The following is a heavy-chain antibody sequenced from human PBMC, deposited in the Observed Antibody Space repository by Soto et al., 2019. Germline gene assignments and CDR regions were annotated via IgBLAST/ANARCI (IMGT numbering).Heavy chain of an antibody. CDR1: GYPFSDNQ. D-gene: IGHD4-4*01. CDR3: ARKHSLDYIRWGLDP. CDR2: INPKSDDT. Sequence: ASVKVSCKASGYPFSDNQIHWLRRAPGQGLEWMGRINPKSDDTNYAQKFQGRVTMTRDTSIDTAYLELTGLTSDDTATYYCARKHSLDYIRWGLDPWGQGTLVTVSS. V-gene: IGHV1-2*02. J-gene: IGHJ5*02.